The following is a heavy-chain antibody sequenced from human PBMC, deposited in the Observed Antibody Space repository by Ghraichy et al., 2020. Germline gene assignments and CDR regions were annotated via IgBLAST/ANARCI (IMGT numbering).Heavy chain of an antibody. Sequence: SETLSLTCAVYGGSFSGYYWSWIRQPPGKGLEWIGEINHSGSTNYNPSLKNRVTISVDTSKNQFSLKLSSVTAADTAWYYCARGGAAAGPAGFDPWGQGTLVTVSS. CDR1: GGSFSGYY. D-gene: IGHD6-13*01. V-gene: IGHV4-34*01. CDR2: INHSGST. CDR3: ARGGAAAGPAGFDP. J-gene: IGHJ5*02.